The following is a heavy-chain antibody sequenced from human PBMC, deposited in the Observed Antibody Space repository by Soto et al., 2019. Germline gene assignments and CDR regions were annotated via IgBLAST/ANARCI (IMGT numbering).Heavy chain of an antibody. Sequence: ASETLSLTCIVSGGSISTYYWSWIRQPPGKGLEWIGYIYYGGSPNYNPSLQSRLSISIDTSTNHFSLKLSSVTAADTAVYYCARSIRRFFRSGAYLFDYFDSWGQGTLVTVSS. CDR2: IYYGGSP. D-gene: IGHD2-15*01. J-gene: IGHJ4*02. V-gene: IGHV4-59*01. CDR3: ARSIRRFFRSGAYLFDYFDS. CDR1: GGSISTYY.